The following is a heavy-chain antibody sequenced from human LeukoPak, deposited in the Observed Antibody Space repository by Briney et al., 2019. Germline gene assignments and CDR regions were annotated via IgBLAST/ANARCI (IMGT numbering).Heavy chain of an antibody. CDR1: GFTFSSYS. V-gene: IGHV3-21*01. J-gene: IGHJ4*02. CDR2: ISSSSSYI. CDR3: ARAGGSIAAHIDY. Sequence: GGSLRLSCAASGFTFSSYSMNWVRQAPGKGLEWVSSISSSSSYIYYADSVKGRFTISRDSAKNSLYLQMNSLRAEDTAVYYCARAGGSIAAHIDYWGQGTLVTVSS. D-gene: IGHD6-6*01.